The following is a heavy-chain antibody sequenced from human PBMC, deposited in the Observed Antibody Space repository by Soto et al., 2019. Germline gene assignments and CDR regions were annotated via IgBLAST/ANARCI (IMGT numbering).Heavy chain of an antibody. D-gene: IGHD3-16*02. J-gene: IGHJ5*02. Sequence: QVTLKESGPVLVKPTETLTLTCTVSGFSLSNARMGVSWIRQPPGKALEWLAHIFSNDEKSYSTSLKSRLTISKDISKSQVVLTMTNMDPVDTATYYSARIGLALNNWGSYRLGWWFDPWGQGTLVTVSS. CDR3: ARIGLALNNWGSYRLGWWFDP. V-gene: IGHV2-26*01. CDR2: IFSNDEK. CDR1: GFSLSNARMG.